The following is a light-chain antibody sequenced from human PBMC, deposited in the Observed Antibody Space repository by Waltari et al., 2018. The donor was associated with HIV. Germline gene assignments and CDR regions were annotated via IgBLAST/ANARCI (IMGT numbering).Light chain of an antibody. CDR3: SSYTSTSTVYV. J-gene: IGLJ1*01. V-gene: IGLV2-14*03. CDR1: SSDVGGYNS. CDR2: AVS. Sequence: QSALTQPASVSGSTGQSITISCTGTSSDVGGYNSVSWYQLHPGKAPKLMIYAVSNRPSGVSNRFSGSKSDNTASLTISGLQAEDEADYYCSSYTSTSTVYVFGTGTEVTVL.